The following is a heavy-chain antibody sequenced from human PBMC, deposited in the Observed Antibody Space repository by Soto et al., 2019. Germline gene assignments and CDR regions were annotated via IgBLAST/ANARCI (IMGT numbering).Heavy chain of an antibody. Sequence: QVQLVESGGGLVKPGGSLRLSCAASGFTFTDYYMSWIRQAPGKELEWISYIGSTSTHTNYADSVKGRFTISRDNGKNSVFLQMNSLRVDDTAVYYCARDSGVARPANWGQGTLVTVSS. D-gene: IGHD3-3*01. CDR2: IGSTSTHT. V-gene: IGHV3-11*05. CDR3: ARDSGVARPAN. CDR1: GFTFTDYY. J-gene: IGHJ4*02.